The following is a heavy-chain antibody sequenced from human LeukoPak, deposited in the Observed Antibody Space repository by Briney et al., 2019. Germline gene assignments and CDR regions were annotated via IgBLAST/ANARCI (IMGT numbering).Heavy chain of an antibody. V-gene: IGHV4-30-4*01. CDR1: GGSISSGDYY. CDR3: ASNGVVVVAADAFDI. J-gene: IGHJ3*02. D-gene: IGHD2-15*01. Sequence: SETLSLTCTVSGGSISSGDYYWSWIRQPPGKGLEWIGYIYYSGSTYYNPSLKSRVTISVDTSKNQFSLKLSSVTAADTAVYYCASNGVVVVAADAFDIWGQGTMVTVSS. CDR2: IYYSGST.